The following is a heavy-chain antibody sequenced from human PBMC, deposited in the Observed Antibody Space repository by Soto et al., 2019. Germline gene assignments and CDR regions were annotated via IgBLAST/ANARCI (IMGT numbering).Heavy chain of an antibody. CDR2: TKYSGST. J-gene: IGHJ2*01. Sequence: QVQLQESGPGLVKPSQTLSLTCTVSGGSISSGGYCWSWIRQHPGKGLEWIGYTKYSGSTYYNPSLQRRVTISVDTSKNQFSLKLSSVTAADTAVYYCARDYGGAWYFDLWGRGTLVTVSS. D-gene: IGHD3-16*01. CDR1: GGSISSGGYC. V-gene: IGHV4-31*03. CDR3: ARDYGGAWYFDL.